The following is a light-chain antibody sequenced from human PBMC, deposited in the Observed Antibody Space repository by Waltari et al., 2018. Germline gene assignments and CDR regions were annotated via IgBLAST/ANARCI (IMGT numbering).Light chain of an antibody. Sequence: QLVLTQSPSASASLGASLKLTCTPSNGHSHYAIALLQQQPEKGPRYLMNLNSDGTHNKGDGIPDRFSGSSSGAERYLTISSLQSEDEADYYCQTWGTGIRVFGGGTKLTVL. CDR2: LNSDGTH. CDR1: NGHSHYA. CDR3: QTWGTGIRV. J-gene: IGLJ3*02. V-gene: IGLV4-69*01.